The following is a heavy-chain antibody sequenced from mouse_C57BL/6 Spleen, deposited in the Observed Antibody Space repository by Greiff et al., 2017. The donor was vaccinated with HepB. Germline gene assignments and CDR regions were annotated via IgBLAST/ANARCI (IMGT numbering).Heavy chain of an antibody. Sequence: QVTLKESGPGILQPSQTLSLTCSFSGFSLSTVGMGVGWIRQPSGKGLEWLAHIWWDDDKYYNPALKSRLTISKDTSKNQVFLKIANVDTADTATYYCARYYYGSSYGYFDVWGTGTTVTVSS. D-gene: IGHD1-1*01. J-gene: IGHJ1*03. CDR3: ARYYYGSSYGYFDV. CDR1: GFSLSTVGMG. V-gene: IGHV8-8*01. CDR2: IWWDDDK.